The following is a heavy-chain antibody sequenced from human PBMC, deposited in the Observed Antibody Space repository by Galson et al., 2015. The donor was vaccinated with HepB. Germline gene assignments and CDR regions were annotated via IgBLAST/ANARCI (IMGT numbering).Heavy chain of an antibody. CDR2: IPYDGSSQ. CDR1: GFKFSDFA. D-gene: IGHD1-26*01. Sequence: SLRLSCAASGFKFSDFAMHWVRQAPGKGLEWVALIPYDGSSQYYADSVRGRFTISRDNSKNTLYLQMDSLRPEDTAVYYCAKDGILGTTTQSKGMDVWGQGTTVTVSS. V-gene: IGHV3-30*18. CDR3: AKDGILGTTTQSKGMDV. J-gene: IGHJ6*02.